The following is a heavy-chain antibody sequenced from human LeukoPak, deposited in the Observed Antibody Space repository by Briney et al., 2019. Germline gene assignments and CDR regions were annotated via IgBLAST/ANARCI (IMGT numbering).Heavy chain of an antibody. Sequence: GGSLRLSCAASGFAFSDYSMNWVRQAPGKGLEWVANTRGSGSGMGSGNYYAGAVKGRFTISRDNAKNSLYLQMNSLRAEDTAFYYCARDDNWGFDYWGQGALVAVSS. J-gene: IGHJ4*02. CDR1: GFAFSDYS. D-gene: IGHD7-27*01. CDR3: ARDDNWGFDY. CDR2: TRGSGSGM. V-gene: IGHV3-21*05.